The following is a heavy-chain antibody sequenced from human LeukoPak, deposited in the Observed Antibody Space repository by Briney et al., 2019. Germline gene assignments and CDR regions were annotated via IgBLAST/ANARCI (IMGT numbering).Heavy chain of an antibody. CDR2: INHSGST. J-gene: IGHJ6*03. D-gene: IGHD5-18*01. CDR1: GGSFSGYY. V-gene: IGHV4-34*01. Sequence: SETLSLTCAVYGGSFSGYYWSWIRQPPGKGLEWIGKINHSGSTNYNPSLKSRVTISVDTSKNQFSLKLSSVTAADTDVYYCARGVYSYGDYYYYMDGWGEGTTVTVSS. CDR3: ARGVYSYGDYYYYMDG.